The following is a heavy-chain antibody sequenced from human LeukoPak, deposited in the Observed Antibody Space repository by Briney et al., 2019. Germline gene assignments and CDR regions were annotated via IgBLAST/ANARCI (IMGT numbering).Heavy chain of an antibody. J-gene: IGHJ4*02. CDR1: GYTLTELS. CDR2: FDPEDGET. V-gene: IGHV1-24*01. Sequence: ASVKVSCKVSGYTLTELSMHWVRQAPGKGLEWMGGFDPEDGETIYAQKFQGRVTMTEDTSTDTAYMKLSSLRSEDTAVYYCATGLDGYKLGYYFDYWGQGTLVTVSS. D-gene: IGHD5-24*01. CDR3: ATGLDGYKLGYYFDY.